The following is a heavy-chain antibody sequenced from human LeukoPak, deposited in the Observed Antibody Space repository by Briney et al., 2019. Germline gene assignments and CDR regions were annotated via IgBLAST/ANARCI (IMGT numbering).Heavy chain of an antibody. J-gene: IGHJ5*02. Sequence: ASVKVSCKASGYTFTSYGISWVRQAPGQGLEWMGWISAYNGNTNYAQKLQGRVTMTTDTSTSTAYMELRSLRPDDTAVYYSARTYSNYVFNWFDPWGQGTLVTVSS. V-gene: IGHV1-18*01. CDR1: GYTFTSYG. CDR3: ARTYSNYVFNWFDP. CDR2: ISAYNGNT. D-gene: IGHD4-11*01.